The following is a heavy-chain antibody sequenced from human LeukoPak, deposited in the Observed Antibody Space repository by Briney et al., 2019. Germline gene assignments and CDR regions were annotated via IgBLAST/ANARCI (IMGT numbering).Heavy chain of an antibody. CDR3: ARFAEVGSSSDY. CDR1: GGSISSYY. J-gene: IGHJ4*02. D-gene: IGHD6-19*01. CDR2: IYYSGST. V-gene: IGHV4-59*12. Sequence: SETLSLTCTVSGGSISSYYWSWIRQPPGKGLEWIGYIYYSGSTNYNPSLKSRVTISVDTSKNQFSLKLSSVTAADTAVYYCARFAEVGSSSDYWGQGTLVTVSS.